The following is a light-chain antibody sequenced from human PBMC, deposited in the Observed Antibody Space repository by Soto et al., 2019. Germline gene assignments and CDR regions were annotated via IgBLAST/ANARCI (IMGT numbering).Light chain of an antibody. V-gene: IGKV3-20*01. J-gene: IGKJ1*01. Sequence: ETLLTQSPATLSMSPGETATLSCRASQSVSNSLAWYRQRPGQPPSLLIYATSTRATGVPARFSGSGSGTDFTLTISRLEPEDFAVYYCQQYGSSPRTFGQGTKVDNK. CDR2: ATS. CDR1: QSVSNS. CDR3: QQYGSSPRT.